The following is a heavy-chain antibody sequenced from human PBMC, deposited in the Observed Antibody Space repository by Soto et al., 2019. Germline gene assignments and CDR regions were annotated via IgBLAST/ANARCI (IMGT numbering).Heavy chain of an antibody. Sequence: QVPLVQSGAEVKKPVASVKVYCQASGYTFASHYIHWVRQAPGQGLAWMGVINPNGGNTRYAQRFQDRLTLTTDTPTNTVYLDLSSLSSDDTAVYYCGRDTSGLDYWGQGTLVTVSS. CDR2: INPNGGNT. J-gene: IGHJ4*02. V-gene: IGHV1-46*01. CDR1: GYTFASHY. CDR3: GRDTSGLDY.